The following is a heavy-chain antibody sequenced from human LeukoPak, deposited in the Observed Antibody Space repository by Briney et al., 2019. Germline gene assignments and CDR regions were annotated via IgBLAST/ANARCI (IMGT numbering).Heavy chain of an antibody. CDR3: ARRGYRGYDSYPSLDY. CDR1: GFTFSSYW. D-gene: IGHD5-12*01. CDR2: INSDGSST. Sequence: PGGSLRLSCAASGFTFSSYWMHWVRQAPGKGRVWVSGINSDGSSTSYADSVKGRFTISRDNAKNTLYLQMNSLRAEDTAVYYCARRGYRGYDSYPSLDYWGQGTLVTVSS. V-gene: IGHV3-74*01. J-gene: IGHJ4*02.